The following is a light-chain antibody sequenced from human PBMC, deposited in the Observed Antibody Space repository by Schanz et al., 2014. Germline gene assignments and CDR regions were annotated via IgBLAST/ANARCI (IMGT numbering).Light chain of an antibody. CDR1: SSDVGAYNY. CDR2: EVT. V-gene: IGLV2-8*01. Sequence: QSALTQPPSASGSPGQSVTISCTGTSSDVGAYNYVSWYQQHPGKAPKLIIYEVTERPSAVPDRFSGSKSGNTASLTVSGLQAEDEADYYCTSYAGSGNRFVFGTGTKLTVL. J-gene: IGLJ1*01. CDR3: TSYAGSGNRFV.